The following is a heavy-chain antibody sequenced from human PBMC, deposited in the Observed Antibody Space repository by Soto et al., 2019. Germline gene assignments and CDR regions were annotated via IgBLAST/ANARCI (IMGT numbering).Heavy chain of an antibody. CDR3: AREISLSAGSYFDY. Sequence: PGGSLRLSCTASGFTFNTYNMNWVRQAPGKGLEWVSYISSSRYTIKYADSVEGRFTVSRDNGKKSLYLQMNSLRDEDTAVYFCAREISLSAGSYFDYWGQGTLVTVSS. CDR1: GFTFNTYN. J-gene: IGHJ4*02. D-gene: IGHD3-10*01. V-gene: IGHV3-48*02. CDR2: ISSSRYTI.